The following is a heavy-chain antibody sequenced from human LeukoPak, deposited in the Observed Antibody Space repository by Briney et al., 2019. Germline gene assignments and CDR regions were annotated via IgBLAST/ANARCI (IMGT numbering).Heavy chain of an antibody. D-gene: IGHD1-26*01. CDR2: IYYSGST. V-gene: IGHV4-59*01. CDR1: GGSISSYY. J-gene: IGHJ4*02. CDR3: ARGWEPSFLDY. Sequence: SETLSLTCTVSGGSISSYYWSWIRQPPGKGLEWIGYIYYSGSTNYNPSLKSRVTISVDTSKNQFSLKLSSVTAADTAVCYCARGWEPSFLDYWGQGTLVTVSS.